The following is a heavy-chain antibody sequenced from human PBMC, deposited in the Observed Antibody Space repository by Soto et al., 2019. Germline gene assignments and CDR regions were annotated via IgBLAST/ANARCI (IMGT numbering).Heavy chain of an antibody. V-gene: IGHV1-2*02. CDR3: ARDFTTRSYGVDV. CDR2: INPNSGGT. D-gene: IGHD3-10*01. J-gene: IGHJ6*02. CDR1: GYTFTGAY. Sequence: ASVKVSCKASGYTFTGAYIHWVRQAPGQGLEWMGCINPNSGGTEFAQKFQGRVTETRDTSISTVYMEMNRLRSDDTGVYYCARDFTTRSYGVDVWGQGTAVTVSS.